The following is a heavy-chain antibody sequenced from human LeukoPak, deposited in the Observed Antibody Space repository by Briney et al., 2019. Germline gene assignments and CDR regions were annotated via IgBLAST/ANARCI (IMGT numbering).Heavy chain of an antibody. Sequence: SETLSLTCAVDGGSFSGYYWSWIRQPPGKGLEWIGYIYYSGSINYNPSLKSRVTISVDTSKNQFSLKLRSVTAADTAVYYCARYSGSYSGFDYWGQGTLVTVSS. V-gene: IGHV4-59*08. CDR3: ARYSGSYSGFDY. CDR2: IYYSGSI. CDR1: GGSFSGYY. J-gene: IGHJ4*02. D-gene: IGHD1-26*01.